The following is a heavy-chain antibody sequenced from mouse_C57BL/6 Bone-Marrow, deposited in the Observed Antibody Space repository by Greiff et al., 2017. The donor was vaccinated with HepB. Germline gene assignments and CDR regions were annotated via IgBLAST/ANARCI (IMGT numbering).Heavy chain of an antibody. V-gene: IGHV5-17*01. Sequence: VQLKESGGGLVKPGGSLKLSCAASGFTFSDYGMHWVRQAPEKGLEWVAYISSGSSTIYYADTVKGRITISRDNAKNTLFLQMTSLRSEDTAMYYCARIIHYDYDEDYWGQGTTLTVSS. D-gene: IGHD2-4*01. CDR3: ARIIHYDYDEDY. CDR2: ISSGSSTI. CDR1: GFTFSDYG. J-gene: IGHJ2*01.